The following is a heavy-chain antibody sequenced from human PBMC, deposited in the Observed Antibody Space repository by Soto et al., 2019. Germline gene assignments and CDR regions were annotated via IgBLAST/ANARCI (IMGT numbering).Heavy chain of an antibody. D-gene: IGHD1-26*01. V-gene: IGHV6-1*01. CDR2: TKYRSKWYY. J-gene: IGHJ4*02. Sequence: PSQTLSLTCAISGDSVSSNSVAWNWIRQSPSRGLEWLGRTKYRSKWYYDYSVSVKSRITINPDTSKNQFSLQLNSVTPEDMAVYYCARTVSGRFEYWGQGTLVIVSS. CDR1: GDSVSSNSVA. CDR3: ARTVSGRFEY.